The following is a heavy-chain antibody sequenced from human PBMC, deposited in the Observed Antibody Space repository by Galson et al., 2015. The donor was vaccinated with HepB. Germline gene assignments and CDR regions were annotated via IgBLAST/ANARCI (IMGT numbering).Heavy chain of an antibody. V-gene: IGHV3-48*04. D-gene: IGHD4-17*01. CDR3: ARVADVDYGDHSHFDY. Sequence: SLRLSCAASGFTFSSYTMNWVRQAPGKGLEWLSYISTDSSTISYADSVKGRFTISRDNAKNSLYLQMNSLRAEDAAVYYCARVADVDYGDHSHFDYWGQGTLVTVSS. CDR1: GFTFSSYT. CDR2: ISTDSSTI. J-gene: IGHJ4*02.